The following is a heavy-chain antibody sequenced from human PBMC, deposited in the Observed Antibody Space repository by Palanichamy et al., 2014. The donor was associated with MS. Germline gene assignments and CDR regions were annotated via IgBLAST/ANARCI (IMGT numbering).Heavy chain of an antibody. CDR3: ASRLGYCSGGSCYSLDY. D-gene: IGHD2-15*01. Sequence: QVQLVQSGAEVEKPGSSVKVSCKASGGTFSSYAISWVRQAPGQGLEWMGRIIPILGIANYAQKFQGRVTITADKSTSTAYMELSSLRSEDTAVYYCASRLGYCSGGSCYSLDYWGQGTLVTVSS. CDR1: GGTFSSYA. V-gene: IGHV1-69*04. J-gene: IGHJ4*02. CDR2: IIPILGIA.